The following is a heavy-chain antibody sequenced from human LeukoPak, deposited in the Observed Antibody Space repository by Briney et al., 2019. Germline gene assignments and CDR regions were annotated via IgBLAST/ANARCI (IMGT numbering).Heavy chain of an antibody. V-gene: IGHV4-34*01. CDR2: INHSGST. J-gene: IGHJ5*02. CDR3: ARGDSRVVVAATYLIRFDP. Sequence: PSETLSLTCDVNGGSFSGYYWSWIRQPPGEGLEWIGEINHSGSTNYNPSLKSRVTISVDTSKNQFTLKLSSVTAADTAVYYCARGDSRVVVAATYLIRFDPWGQGTLVTVSS. CDR1: GGSFSGYY. D-gene: IGHD2-15*01.